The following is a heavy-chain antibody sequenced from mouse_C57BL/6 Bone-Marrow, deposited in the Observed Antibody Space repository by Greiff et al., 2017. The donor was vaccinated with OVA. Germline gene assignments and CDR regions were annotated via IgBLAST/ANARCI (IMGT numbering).Heavy chain of an antibody. D-gene: IGHD1-1*01. Sequence: VKLVESGAELVRPGASVKLSCKASGYTFTDYYINWVKQRPGQGLEWIARIYPGSGNTYYNEKFKGKATLTAEKSSSTAYMQLSNLTSEDSAVYFCARRDCYGSSYWYFDVGGTGTTVTVSS. CDR3: ARRDCYGSSYWYFDV. CDR2: IYPGSGNT. V-gene: IGHV1-76*01. J-gene: IGHJ1*03. CDR1: GYTFTDYY.